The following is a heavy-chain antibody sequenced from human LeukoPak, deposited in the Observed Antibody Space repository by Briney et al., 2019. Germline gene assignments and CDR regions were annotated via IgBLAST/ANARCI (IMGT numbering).Heavy chain of an antibody. J-gene: IGHJ4*02. Sequence: GGSLRLSCAASGFTVSSNYMSWVRQAPGKGLEWVSVIYSGGSTYHADSVKGRFTISRDNSKNTLYLQMGSLRAEDTAVYHCAKVNRYWGQGTLVTVSS. V-gene: IGHV3-53*01. CDR3: AKVNRY. D-gene: IGHD2/OR15-2a*01. CDR2: IYSGGST. CDR1: GFTVSSNY.